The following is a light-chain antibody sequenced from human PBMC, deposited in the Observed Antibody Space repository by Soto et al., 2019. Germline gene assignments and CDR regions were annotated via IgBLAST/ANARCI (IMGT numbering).Light chain of an antibody. J-gene: IGKJ5*01. CDR1: QVIASSH. CDR3: QQYNNSIT. Sequence: DIVLTQSPGTLSLSPGERATLSCRASQVIASSHLAWHQQKPGQAPRLLIFDTSRRATGIPDRFSGSGSETDFTLTINRLEPEDFAVYYSQQYNNSITFGQRTRLRLN. V-gene: IGKV3-20*01. CDR2: DTS.